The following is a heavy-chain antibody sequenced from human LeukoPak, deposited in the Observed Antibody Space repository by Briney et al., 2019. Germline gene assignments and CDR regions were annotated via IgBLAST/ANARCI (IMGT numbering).Heavy chain of an antibody. Sequence: ASVKVSCKASGYTFTSYGITWVRQAPGQGREGMGWISAYYGNTNYAQNLQGRVTMTTETSTSTAYMELRSLRSDDTAVYYCARDYYDFWSGEQPTDYWGQGTLVTVSS. V-gene: IGHV1-18*01. CDR1: GYTFTSYG. CDR2: ISAYYGNT. CDR3: ARDYYDFWSGEQPTDY. J-gene: IGHJ4*02. D-gene: IGHD3-3*01.